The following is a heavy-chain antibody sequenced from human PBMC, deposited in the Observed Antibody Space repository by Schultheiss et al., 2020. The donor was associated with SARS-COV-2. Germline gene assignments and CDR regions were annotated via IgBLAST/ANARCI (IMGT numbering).Heavy chain of an antibody. Sequence: GGSLRLSCAASGFTFSSYGMHWVRQAPGKGLEWVAVIWYDGSNKYYADSVRGRFTLSRDNAKNSLFLQMHRLTAEDTAMYYCVRSRGIGVTATEYWGQGTLVTVSS. CDR2: IWYDGSNK. CDR1: GFTFSSYG. D-gene: IGHD6-13*01. J-gene: IGHJ4*02. V-gene: IGHV3-33*03. CDR3: VRSRGIGVTATEY.